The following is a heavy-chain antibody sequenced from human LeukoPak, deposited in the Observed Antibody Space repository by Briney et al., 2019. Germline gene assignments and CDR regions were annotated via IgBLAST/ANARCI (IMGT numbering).Heavy chain of an antibody. CDR3: ARDQESRWLFPPWFDY. V-gene: IGHV3-21*01. CDR2: ISSSSSYI. J-gene: IGHJ4*02. CDR1: GITFSNYA. Sequence: KPGGSLRLSWVASGITFSNYAVSWVRQAPGKGLEWVSSISSSSSYIYYADSVKGRFTISRDNAKNSLYLQMNSLRAEDTAVYYCARDQESRWLFPPWFDYWGQGTLVTVSS. D-gene: IGHD3-22*01.